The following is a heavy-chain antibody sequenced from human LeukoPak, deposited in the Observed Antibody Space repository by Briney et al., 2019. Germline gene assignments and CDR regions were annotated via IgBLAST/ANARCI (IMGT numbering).Heavy chain of an antibody. V-gene: IGHV1-18*01. CDR2: ISAYNGNT. CDR1: GYTFTSYG. D-gene: IGHD3-3*02. CDR3: ARDASQFWSGYYSNWFDP. Sequence: GASVKVSCKASGYTFTSYGISWVRQAPGQGLEWMGWISAYNGNTNYAQKLQGRVTMTTDTSTSTAYMEPRSLRSDDTAVYYCARDASQFWSGYYSNWFDPWGQGTLVTVSS. J-gene: IGHJ5*02.